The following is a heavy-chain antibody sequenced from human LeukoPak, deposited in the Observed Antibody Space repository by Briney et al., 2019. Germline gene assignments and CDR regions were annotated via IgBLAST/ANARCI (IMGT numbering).Heavy chain of an antibody. D-gene: IGHD6-6*01. V-gene: IGHV1-2*02. CDR2: INPNSGGT. CDR3: ARDWGYSSSPGDFDY. Sequence: ASVKVSCKASGYTFTGYYMHWVRQAPGQGLEWMGWINPNSGGTNYAQKFQGRVTMTRDASISTAYMELSRLRSDDTAVYYCARDWGYSSSPGDFDYWGQGTLVTVSS. CDR1: GYTFTGYY. J-gene: IGHJ4*02.